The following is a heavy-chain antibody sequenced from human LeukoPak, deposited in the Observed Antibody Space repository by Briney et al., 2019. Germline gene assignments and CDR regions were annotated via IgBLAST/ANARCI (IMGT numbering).Heavy chain of an antibody. D-gene: IGHD2-2*02. CDR2: FNPENGNT. Sequence: ASVKVSCKASGYSFVGYGITWVRQAPGQGLEWMGWFNPENGNTNYARKVQGRVTMTTDTSTNTAYMELRSLRSDDTAVYYCAREIPYYFDYWGQGTLVTVSS. J-gene: IGHJ4*02. V-gene: IGHV1-18*01. CDR1: GYSFVGYG. CDR3: AREIPYYFDY.